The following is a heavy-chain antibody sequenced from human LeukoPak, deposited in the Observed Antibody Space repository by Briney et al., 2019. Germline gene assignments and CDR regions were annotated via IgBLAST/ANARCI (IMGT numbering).Heavy chain of an antibody. J-gene: IGHJ4*02. Sequence: GGSLRLSCAASGFTFDDYAMHWVRQAPGKGLEWVAVISYDGSNKYYADSVKGRFTISRDNSKNTLYLQMNNLRAEDTAVYYCARDPTSGDYGGLFDYWGQGTLVTVSS. CDR3: ARDPTSGDYGGLFDY. V-gene: IGHV3-30-3*01. D-gene: IGHD4-17*01. CDR1: GFTFDDYA. CDR2: ISYDGSNK.